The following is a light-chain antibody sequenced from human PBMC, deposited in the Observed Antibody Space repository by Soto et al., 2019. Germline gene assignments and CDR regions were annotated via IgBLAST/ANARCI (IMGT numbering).Light chain of an antibody. CDR2: GAS. CDR3: QQYHNWPPYT. V-gene: IGKV3-15*01. CDR1: QGVRSG. J-gene: IGKJ2*01. Sequence: EIAITQSPATLYLSPPERATLSFRSRQGVRSGVGWFQQKPGQAPRLLIYGASTRATGIPARFSGSGSGTEFTLTISSLESEDYAVYYCQQYHNWPPYTFGQGTRVDIK.